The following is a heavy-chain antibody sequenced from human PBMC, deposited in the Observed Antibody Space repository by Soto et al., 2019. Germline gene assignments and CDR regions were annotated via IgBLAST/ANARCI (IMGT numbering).Heavy chain of an antibody. CDR1: GGSFSGYY. Sequence: SETLSLTCAVYGGSFSGYYWSWIRQPPGKGLEWIGEINHSGSTNYNPSLKSRVTISVDTSKNQFSLKLSSVTAADTAVYYCARLGYCSGGSCYPPPRGMDVWGQGTTVTVS. CDR3: ARLGYCSGGSCYPPPRGMDV. V-gene: IGHV4-34*01. CDR2: INHSGST. J-gene: IGHJ6*02. D-gene: IGHD2-15*01.